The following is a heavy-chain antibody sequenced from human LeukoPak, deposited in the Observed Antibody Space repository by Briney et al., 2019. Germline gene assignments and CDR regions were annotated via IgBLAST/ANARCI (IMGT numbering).Heavy chain of an antibody. CDR1: GFTFSSYA. J-gene: IGHJ4*02. Sequence: GGSLRLSCAASGFTFSSYAMSWVRQAPGKGLECLSGFSGSGGSTYYADSVKGRFTISRDNSKNTLYLQMNSLRAEDTAVYYCAKDRGLAVVTPGRSDYWGQGTLVTVSS. V-gene: IGHV3-23*01. CDR2: FSGSGGST. D-gene: IGHD4-23*01. CDR3: AKDRGLAVVTPGRSDY.